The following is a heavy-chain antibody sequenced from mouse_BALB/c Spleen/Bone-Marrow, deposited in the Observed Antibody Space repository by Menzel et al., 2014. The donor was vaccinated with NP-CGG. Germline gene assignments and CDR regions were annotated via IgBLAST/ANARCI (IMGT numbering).Heavy chain of an antibody. D-gene: IGHD1-1*01. CDR1: GFTFSSYG. V-gene: IGHV5-6-3*01. J-gene: IGHJ2*01. CDR2: INSNGGST. CDR3: ARDYYGSSEY. Sequence: DVKLVESGGGLVQPGGSLKLSCAASGFTFSSYGMSWVRQTPDKRLELVATINSNGGSTYYPDSVKGRFTISRDNAKNPLYLQMSSLKSEDTAMYYCARDYYGSSEYWGQSTTLTVSP.